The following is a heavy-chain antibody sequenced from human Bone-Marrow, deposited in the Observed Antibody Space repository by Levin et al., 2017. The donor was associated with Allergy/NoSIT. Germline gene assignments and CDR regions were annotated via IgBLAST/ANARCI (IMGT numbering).Heavy chain of an antibody. D-gene: IGHD3-10*01. CDR3: AREDRSGSFDV. Sequence: SSETLSLTCSLSGGSISTGGFHWSWVRQRPGKGLEWIGYIYYSGNTYYNPSLQSRLSISIDTSKNQFSLRLTSVTAADTAVYFCAREDRSGSFDVWGQGTVVTVSS. J-gene: IGHJ3*01. CDR1: GGSISTGGFH. V-gene: IGHV4-31*03. CDR2: IYYSGNT.